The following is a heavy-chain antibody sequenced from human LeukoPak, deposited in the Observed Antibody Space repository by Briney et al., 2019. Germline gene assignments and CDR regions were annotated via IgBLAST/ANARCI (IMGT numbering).Heavy chain of an antibody. D-gene: IGHD3-10*01. CDR3: ARLRSLLWFGELND. Sequence: KPSETLSLTCTVSGGSISSSSYYWGWIRQPPGKGLEWIGSIYYSGSTYYNPSLKSRVTISVDTSKNQFSLKLSSVIAADTAVYYCARLRSLLWFGELNDRGQGTLVTVSS. CDR1: GGSISSSSYY. J-gene: IGHJ4*02. CDR2: IYYSGST. V-gene: IGHV4-39*01.